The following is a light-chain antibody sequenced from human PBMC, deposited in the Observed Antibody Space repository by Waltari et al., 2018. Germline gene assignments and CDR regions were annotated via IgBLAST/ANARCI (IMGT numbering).Light chain of an antibody. CDR3: SSYTLTDTRV. CDR1: SSDVGAYNL. Sequence: QSALTQPASVSASPGQSITISCSGTSSDVGAYNLVSWYRQYPGKAPQLIIYDVRTRPSGISVRFSGDKSDNTASLTISGLRAEDEADYYCSSYTLTDTRVFGGGT. CDR2: DVR. J-gene: IGLJ3*02. V-gene: IGLV2-14*01.